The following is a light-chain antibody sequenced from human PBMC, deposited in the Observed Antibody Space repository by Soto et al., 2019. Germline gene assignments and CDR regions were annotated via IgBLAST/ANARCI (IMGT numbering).Light chain of an antibody. Sequence: EVVMTQSPATLSVSPGEGATLYCRASQSVRSNLAWYQKKPGQSHRLLIYGASTRATAVPARFSGCGSGTEFTLTISILQSEDFAVYYCQQYDNCPLTFVGWTQVDIK. V-gene: IGKV3-15*01. CDR3: QQYDNCPLT. CDR1: QSVRSN. CDR2: GAS. J-gene: IGKJ4*02.